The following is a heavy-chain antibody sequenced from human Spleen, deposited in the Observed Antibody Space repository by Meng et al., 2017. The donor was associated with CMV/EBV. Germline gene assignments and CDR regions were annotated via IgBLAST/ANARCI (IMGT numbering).Heavy chain of an antibody. CDR1: GFTFDDYA. CDR3: VKGGGERVTFDAMDV. V-gene: IGHV3-43D*03. CDR2: ISWDGGST. D-gene: IGHD2-21*02. Sequence: GGSLRLSCAASGFTFDDYAMHWVRQAPGKGLEWVSLISWDGGSTYYADSVKGRFTISRDNAKKTLSLQMDTLRTEDTALYYCVKGGGERVTFDAMDVWGQGTTVTVSS. J-gene: IGHJ6*02.